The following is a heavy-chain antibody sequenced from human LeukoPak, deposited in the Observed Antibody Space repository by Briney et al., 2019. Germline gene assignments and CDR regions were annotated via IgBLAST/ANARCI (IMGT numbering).Heavy chain of an antibody. CDR1: GYTLTELS. V-gene: IGHV1-24*01. Sequence: ASVKVSCKVSGYTLTELSMHWVRQAPGKGLEWMGGFDPEDGETIYAQKFQGRVTMTEDTSTDTAYMELSSLRSEDTAVYYCATGQTGTGEFYFDYWGQGTLVTVPS. D-gene: IGHD3-9*01. CDR3: ATGQTGTGEFYFDY. CDR2: FDPEDGET. J-gene: IGHJ4*02.